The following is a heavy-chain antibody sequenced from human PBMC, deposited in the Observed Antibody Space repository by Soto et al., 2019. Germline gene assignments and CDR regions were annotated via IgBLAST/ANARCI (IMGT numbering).Heavy chain of an antibody. Sequence: PGESLKISCKGSGYSFAGYWITWVRQKPGKGLEWMGRIDPSDSQTYYSPSFRGHVTISATKSITTVFLQWSSLRASDTAMYYCARQIYDSDTGPNFQYYFDSWGQGTHGTVS. J-gene: IGHJ4*02. CDR2: IDPSDSQT. D-gene: IGHD3-22*01. CDR1: GYSFAGYW. CDR3: ARQIYDSDTGPNFQYYFDS. V-gene: IGHV5-10-1*01.